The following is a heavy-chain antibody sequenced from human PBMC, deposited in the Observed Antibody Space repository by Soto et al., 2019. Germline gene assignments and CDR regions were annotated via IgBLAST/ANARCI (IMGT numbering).Heavy chain of an antibody. CDR2: ISYDGSNK. D-gene: IGHD3-3*01. CDR1: GFTFSSYG. V-gene: IGHV3-30*18. Sequence: GGSLRLSCAASGFTFSSYGMHWVRQAPGKGLEWVAVISYDGSNKYYADSMKGRFTISRDNSKNTLYLQMNSLRAEDTAVYYCAKDPRFLEWFIPNNYYYYMDVWGKGTTVTVSS. CDR3: AKDPRFLEWFIPNNYYYYMDV. J-gene: IGHJ6*03.